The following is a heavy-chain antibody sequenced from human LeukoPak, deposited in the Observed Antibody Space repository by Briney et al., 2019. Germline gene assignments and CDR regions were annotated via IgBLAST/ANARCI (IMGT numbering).Heavy chain of an antibody. D-gene: IGHD3-10*01. V-gene: IGHV3-33*01. CDR2: IWYEGSDK. CDR3: ARGDHVNRGIIISPPDY. Sequence: GWSLTLSRAACGCTFNSNAMHGLRQAPRRERDGMAVIWYEGSDKYYPDSPRGRFTISKKHSKKTVSMQMNSLPAEDTAVYYCARGDHVNRGIIISPPDYWGQGTLVTVSS. J-gene: IGHJ4*02. CDR1: GCTFNSNA.